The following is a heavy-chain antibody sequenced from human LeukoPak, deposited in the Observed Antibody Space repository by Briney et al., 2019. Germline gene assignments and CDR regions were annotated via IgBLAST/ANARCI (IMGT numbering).Heavy chain of an antibody. V-gene: IGHV3-48*04. CDR3: AKDRKWELPQTLDY. CDR1: GFTFSSYS. J-gene: IGHJ4*02. CDR2: ISSSSSTI. D-gene: IGHD1-26*01. Sequence: PGGSLRLSCAASGFTFSSYSMNWVRQAPGKGLEWVSYISSSSSTIYYADSVKGRFTISRDNAKNSLYLQMNSLRAEDTAVYYCAKDRKWELPQTLDYWGQGTLVTVSS.